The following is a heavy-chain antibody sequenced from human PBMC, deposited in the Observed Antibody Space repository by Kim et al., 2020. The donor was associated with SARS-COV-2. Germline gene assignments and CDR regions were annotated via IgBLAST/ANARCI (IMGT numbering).Heavy chain of an antibody. CDR1: GFTFSSYW. CDR3: AILGRPEYGDYPPPFDY. J-gene: IGHJ4*02. Sequence: GGSLRLSCAASGFTFSSYWMHWVRQAPGKGLVWVSRINSDGSSTSYADSVKGRFTISRDNAKNTLYLQMNSLRAEDTAVYYCAILGRPEYGDYPPPFDYWGQGTLVTVSS. CDR2: INSDGSST. V-gene: IGHV3-74*01. D-gene: IGHD4-17*01.